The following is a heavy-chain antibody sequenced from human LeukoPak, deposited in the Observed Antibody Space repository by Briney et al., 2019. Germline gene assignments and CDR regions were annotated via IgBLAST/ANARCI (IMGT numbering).Heavy chain of an antibody. V-gene: IGHV3-7*02. CDR1: GFTFSSYW. J-gene: IGHJ4*02. CDR3: ANDEGRTS. D-gene: IGHD2-2*01. Sequence: GGSLRLSCAASGFTFSSYWMTWVRQAPGKGLEWVANIKQDGSEKYYVDSVKARFNITRDNAKNSLYLAVNSQRAEDTAVYYCANDEGRTSWGQGTLVTVSS. CDR2: IKQDGSEK.